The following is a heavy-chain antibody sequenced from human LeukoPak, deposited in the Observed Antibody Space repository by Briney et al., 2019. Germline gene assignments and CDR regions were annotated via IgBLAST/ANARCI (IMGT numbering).Heavy chain of an antibody. CDR2: IWYDGNNK. CDR3: ARDRWSSTSYNDY. Sequence: GGSLRLSCAASGFTFSNYGMHWVRQAPGKGLEWVAVIWYDGNNKYYGDSVKGRFTISRDNSKNTLYLQMNSLGAEDTAVYYCARDRWSSTSYNDYWGQETLVTVSS. V-gene: IGHV3-33*01. CDR1: GFTFSNYG. J-gene: IGHJ4*02. D-gene: IGHD2-2*01.